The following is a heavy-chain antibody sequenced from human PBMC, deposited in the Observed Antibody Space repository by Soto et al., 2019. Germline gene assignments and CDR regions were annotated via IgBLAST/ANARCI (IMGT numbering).Heavy chain of an antibody. Sequence: PGGSLRLSCAASGFTFSSYWMHWVRQAPGKGLVWVSRINSDGSSTSYADSVKGRFTISRDNAKNTLYLQMNSLRAEDTAVYYCARVTHQKWELYYYYGMDVWGQGTTVIVSS. CDR2: INSDGSST. CDR1: GFTFSSYW. J-gene: IGHJ6*02. V-gene: IGHV3-74*01. CDR3: ARVTHQKWELYYYYGMDV. D-gene: IGHD1-26*01.